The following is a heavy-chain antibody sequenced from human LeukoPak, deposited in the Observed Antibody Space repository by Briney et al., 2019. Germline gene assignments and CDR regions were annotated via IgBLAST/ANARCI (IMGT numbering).Heavy chain of an antibody. CDR3: ARGLRCSGGSCYSYYYYYGMDV. Sequence: ASVKVSCKASGYTFTGYYMHWVRQAPGQGLEWVGWINPNSGGTNYAQKFQGRVTMTRDTSISTAYMELSRLRSDDTAVYYCARGLRCSGGSCYSYYYYYGMDVWGQGTTVTVSS. V-gene: IGHV1-2*02. CDR2: INPNSGGT. D-gene: IGHD2-15*01. CDR1: GYTFTGYY. J-gene: IGHJ6*02.